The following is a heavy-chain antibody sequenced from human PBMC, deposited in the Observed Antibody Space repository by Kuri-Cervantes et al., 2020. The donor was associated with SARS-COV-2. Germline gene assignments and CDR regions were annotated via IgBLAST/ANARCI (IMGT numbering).Heavy chain of an antibody. Sequence: SVKVSCKASGGTFSSYTISWVRQAPGQGLEWMGRIIPILGIANYAQKFQGRVTITADKSTSTAYMELSSLRSDDTAVYYCARGDYGAAPDYWGQGTLVTVSS. CDR1: GGTFSSYT. D-gene: IGHD4-17*01. V-gene: IGHV1-69*02. J-gene: IGHJ4*02. CDR3: ARGDYGAAPDY. CDR2: IIPILGIA.